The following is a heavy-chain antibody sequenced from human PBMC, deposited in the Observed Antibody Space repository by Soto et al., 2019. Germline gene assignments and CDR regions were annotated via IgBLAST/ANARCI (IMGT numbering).Heavy chain of an antibody. D-gene: IGHD2-2*01. CDR1: GGSISSYY. CDR2: IYYSGST. V-gene: IGHV4-59*08. Sequence: TSETLSLTCTVSGGSISSYYWSWIRQPPGKGLEWIGYIYYSGSTNYNPSLKSRVTISVDTSKNQFSLKLSSVTAADTAVYYCAGHSPSDIVVVPAAMDNWFDPWGQGTLVTVSS. CDR3: AGHSPSDIVVVPAAMDNWFDP. J-gene: IGHJ5*02.